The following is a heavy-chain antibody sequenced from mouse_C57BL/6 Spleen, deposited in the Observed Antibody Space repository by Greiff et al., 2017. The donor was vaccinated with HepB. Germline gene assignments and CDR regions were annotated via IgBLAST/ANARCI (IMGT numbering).Heavy chain of an antibody. CDR3: ARTTKVVEGFDY. CDR2: IYPGDGDT. D-gene: IGHD1-1*01. J-gene: IGHJ3*01. CDR1: GSAFSSSW. V-gene: IGHV1-82*01. Sequence: QVQLQQSGPELVKPGASVKISCKASGSAFSSSWMNWVKQRPGKGLEWIGRIYPGDGDTNYNGKFKGKATLTADKSSSTAYMQLSRLTSEDSAVYFCARTTKVVEGFDYWGQGTLVTVSA.